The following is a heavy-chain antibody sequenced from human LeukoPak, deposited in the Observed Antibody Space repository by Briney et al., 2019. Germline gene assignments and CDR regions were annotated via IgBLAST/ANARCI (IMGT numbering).Heavy chain of an antibody. CDR3: ARHLGGGIYFDY. CDR1: GASITGHY. V-gene: IGHV4-59*08. Sequence: SETLSLTCTVSGASITGHYWSWIRQPPGKGLEWIGFIYYSGTTNYNPSLKSRVTISVDTSKNQFSLTLSSVTAAGTAVYYCARHLGGGIYFDYWGQGTLVTVSS. D-gene: IGHD3-16*01. J-gene: IGHJ4*02. CDR2: IYYSGTT.